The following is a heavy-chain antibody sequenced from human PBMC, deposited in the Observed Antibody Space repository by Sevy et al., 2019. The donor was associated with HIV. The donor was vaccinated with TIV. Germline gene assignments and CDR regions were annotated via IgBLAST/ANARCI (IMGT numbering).Heavy chain of an antibody. J-gene: IGHJ5*02. V-gene: IGHV4-4*02. D-gene: IGHD3-16*01. CDR1: GGSIRSVNW. Sequence: SETLSLTCTVSGGSIRSVNWWHWVRQPPGKGLEWIGEIYHSGSSNYNPSLKSRVTISVDNSKNQFSLKLSSVTAADTAGVYCAEGGGAPRGFDPWGQGNLVTVSS. CDR2: IYHSGSS. CDR3: AEGGGAPRGFDP.